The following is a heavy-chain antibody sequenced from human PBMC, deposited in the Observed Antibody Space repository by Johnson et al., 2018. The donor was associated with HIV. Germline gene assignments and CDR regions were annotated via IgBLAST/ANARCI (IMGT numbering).Heavy chain of an antibody. CDR2: ISSSGTII. Sequence: QVQLVESGGGLVKAGGSLRLSCAASGFIFSDYYMSWIRQAPGKGLEWVSYISSSGTIIYYVDSVKGRFTISRDNAKNSLYLQMNSLRAEDTAVYYCARAYTYGAFDLWGQGTLVTVSS. J-gene: IGHJ3*01. CDR1: GFIFSDYY. V-gene: IGHV3-11*04. CDR3: ARAYTYGAFDL. D-gene: IGHD3-16*01.